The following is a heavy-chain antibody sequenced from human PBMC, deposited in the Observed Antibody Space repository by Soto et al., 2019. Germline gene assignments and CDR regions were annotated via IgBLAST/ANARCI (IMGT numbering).Heavy chain of an antibody. V-gene: IGHV4-30-4*01. CDR3: ARDMWGANWNYVQPAYYYYYGMDV. D-gene: IGHD1-7*01. Sequence: PSETLSLTCTVSGGSISSGDYYWGWIRQPPGKGLEWIGYIYYSGSTYYNPSLKSRVTISVDTSKNQFSLKLGSVTAADTAVYYCARDMWGANWNYVQPAYYYYYGMDVWGQGTTVTVSS. J-gene: IGHJ6*02. CDR2: IYYSGST. CDR1: GGSISSGDYY.